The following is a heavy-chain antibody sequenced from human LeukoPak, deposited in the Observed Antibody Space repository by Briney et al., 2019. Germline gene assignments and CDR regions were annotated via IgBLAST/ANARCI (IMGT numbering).Heavy chain of an antibody. CDR1: GFTVSSNY. CDR2: IYSGGST. D-gene: IGHD2-21*02. J-gene: IGHJ4*02. V-gene: IGHV3-53*01. Sequence: PGGSLRLSCAASGFTVSSNYMSWVRQAPGKGLEWVSVIYSGGSTYYADSVKGRFTISRDNSKNTLYLQMNSLRAEDTAVYYCARAPLAYCGGDCYFLYFDYWGQGTLVTVSS. CDR3: ARAPLAYCGGDCYFLYFDY.